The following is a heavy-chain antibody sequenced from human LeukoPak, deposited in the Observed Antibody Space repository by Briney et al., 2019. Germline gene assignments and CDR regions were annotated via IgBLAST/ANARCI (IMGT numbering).Heavy chain of an antibody. CDR2: ISGGGGAT. V-gene: IGHV3-23*01. CDR1: GFTFKDYS. Sequence: GGSLRLSCSASGFTFKDYSMSWVRQAPGKGLEWVSRISGGGGATKYADSVTGRFTISRDNSKNTLSLQMNSLRAEDTAVYYCARYGGPDLDYWGQGTLVTVSS. D-gene: IGHD4-23*01. J-gene: IGHJ4*02. CDR3: ARYGGPDLDY.